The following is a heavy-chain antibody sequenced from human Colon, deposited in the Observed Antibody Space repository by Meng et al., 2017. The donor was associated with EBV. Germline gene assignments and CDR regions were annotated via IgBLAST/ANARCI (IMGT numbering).Heavy chain of an antibody. J-gene: IGHJ5*02. D-gene: IGHD2-21*02. Sequence: LQESDSGLVQPSQPLSLTCAVSGDSFSSGDCSWSWIRQPPGQGLEWIGYIYHGGTTYNTSLKSRVTISVDNSKSQFSLRLTSVTAADTAVYYCARGPYCGGDCYWFDPWGQGTLVTVSS. CDR1: GDSFSSGDCS. V-gene: IGHV4-30-2*01. CDR2: IYHGGTT. CDR3: ARGPYCGGDCYWFDP.